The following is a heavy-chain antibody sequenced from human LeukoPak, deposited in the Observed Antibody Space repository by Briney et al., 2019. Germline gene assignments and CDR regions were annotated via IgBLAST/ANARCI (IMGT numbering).Heavy chain of an antibody. D-gene: IGHD3-22*01. CDR2: IYTSGST. V-gene: IGHV4-4*07. J-gene: IGHJ5*02. Sequence: SETLSLTCTVSGGSISSYYWSWIRQPAGKGLKWIGRIYTSGSTNYNPSLKSRVTMSVDTSKNQFSLKLSSVTAADTAVYYCARGRYYYDSSGYYYGWFDPWGQGTLVTVSS. CDR3: ARGRYYYDSSGYYYGWFDP. CDR1: GGSISSYY.